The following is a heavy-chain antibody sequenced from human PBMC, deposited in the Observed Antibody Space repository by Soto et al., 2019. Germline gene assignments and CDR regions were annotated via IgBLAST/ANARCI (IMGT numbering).Heavy chain of an antibody. V-gene: IGHV1-69*01. D-gene: IGHD3-10*01. CDR1: GDTFKNCV. CDR3: AAELGFGKLSVV. J-gene: IGHJ6*02. CDR2: IIPIFGTT. Sequence: QVQVVQSGVEVRRPGSSVKVSCKASGDTFKNCVISWVRQAPGQGLEWMGGIIPIFGTTDFAQRFQGRLTIPTDESTTTAYMELSRLRSEDTATYYCAAELGFGKLSVVWGQGTTVIVSS.